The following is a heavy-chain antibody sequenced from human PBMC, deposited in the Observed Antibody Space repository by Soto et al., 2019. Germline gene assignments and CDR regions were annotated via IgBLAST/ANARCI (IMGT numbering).Heavy chain of an antibody. CDR3: ARAVEDYDYVWGSSNDYYYYYGMDV. V-gene: IGHV1-18*01. CDR1: GYTFTSYG. CDR2: ISAYNGNT. Sequence: ASVKVSCKASGYTFTSYGISWVRQAPGQGLERMGWISAYNGNTNYAQKLQGRVTMTTDTSTSTAYMELRSLRSDDTAVYYCARAVEDYDYVWGSSNDYYYYYGMDVWGQGTTVTV. D-gene: IGHD3-16*01. J-gene: IGHJ6*02.